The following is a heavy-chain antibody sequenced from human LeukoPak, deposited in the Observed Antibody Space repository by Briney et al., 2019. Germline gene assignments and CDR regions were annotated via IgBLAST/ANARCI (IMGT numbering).Heavy chain of an antibody. CDR1: GFTFSSDT. V-gene: IGHV3-21*01. J-gene: IGHJ1*01. Sequence: GGSLRLSCVASGFTFSSDTMNWVRQAPGKGLEWVSSISSSSSYRYYADSVKGRFTISRDNAKNSLYLQMSSLRAEDTAVYYCARGGNSGWLSQYFQHWGQGTLVTVSS. CDR3: ARGGNSGWLSQYFQH. D-gene: IGHD6-19*01. CDR2: ISSSSSYR.